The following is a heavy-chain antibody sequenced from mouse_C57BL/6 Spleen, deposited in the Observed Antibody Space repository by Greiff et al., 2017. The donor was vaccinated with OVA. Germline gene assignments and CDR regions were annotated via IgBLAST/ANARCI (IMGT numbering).Heavy chain of an antibody. J-gene: IGHJ1*03. D-gene: IGHD1-1*01. Sequence: QVQLQQSGAELARPGASVKLSCKASGYTFTSYGISWVKQRTGQGLEWIGEIYPRSGNTYYNEKFKGKATLTADKSSSTAYMELRSLTSEDSAVYFCARTSGSSYEWYFDVWGTGTTVTVSS. V-gene: IGHV1-81*01. CDR2: IYPRSGNT. CDR1: GYTFTSYG. CDR3: ARTSGSSYEWYFDV.